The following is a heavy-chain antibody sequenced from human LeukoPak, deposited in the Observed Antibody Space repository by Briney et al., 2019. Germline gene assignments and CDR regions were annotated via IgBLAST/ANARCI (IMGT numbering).Heavy chain of an antibody. J-gene: IGHJ3*02. Sequence: PSETLSLTCTVSGGSISSGSYYWSWIRQPAGKGLEWIGRIYSSVSTNYNPSLKSRVTISVDTSKNQFSLKLSSVTAADTAVYYCARNAFDIWGQGTTVTVSS. V-gene: IGHV4-61*02. CDR1: GGSISSGSYY. CDR3: ARNAFDI. CDR2: IYSSVST.